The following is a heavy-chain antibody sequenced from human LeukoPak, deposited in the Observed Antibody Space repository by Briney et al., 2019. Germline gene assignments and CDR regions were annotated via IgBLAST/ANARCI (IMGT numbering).Heavy chain of an antibody. J-gene: IGHJ4*02. V-gene: IGHV1-2*02. CDR3: ARENISGWYRKAAFDY. CDR1: GYTFTGYY. CDR2: INPNGGGT. D-gene: IGHD6-19*01. Sequence: ASVKVSCKASGYTFTGYYMHWVRQAPGQGLEWMGWINPNGGGTNYAQKFQGRVTLTRDTSISTAYMEVNSLESDDTAVYYCARENISGWYRKAAFDYWGQGTLVTVSS.